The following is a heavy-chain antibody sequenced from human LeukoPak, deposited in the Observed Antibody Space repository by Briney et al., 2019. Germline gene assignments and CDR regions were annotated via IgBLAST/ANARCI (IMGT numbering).Heavy chain of an antibody. J-gene: IGHJ4*02. CDR3: ARGARIFDF. Sequence: SENLSLTCTGSGDSISTYSWSWLRQAPGKGLECICYIYINVDTNQNPSLRGGTTISLDTSKNEFSLRLSFASAADTAVYYCARGARIFDFWGPGILVTGSS. D-gene: IGHD2/OR15-2a*01. CDR2: IYINVDT. V-gene: IGHV4-4*09. CDR1: GDSISTYS.